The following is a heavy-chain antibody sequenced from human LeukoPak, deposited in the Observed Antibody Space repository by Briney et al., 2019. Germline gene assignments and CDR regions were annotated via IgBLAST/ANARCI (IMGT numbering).Heavy chain of an antibody. Sequence: ASVKVSCKASGYTFTSYGISWVRQAPGQGLEWMGWTSAYNGNTNYAQKLQGRVTMTTGTSTRTAYMELRSLRSDDTAVYYCARDLGYCSSTSCYHDAFDIWGQGTMVTVSS. D-gene: IGHD2-2*01. J-gene: IGHJ3*02. V-gene: IGHV1-18*01. CDR1: GYTFTSYG. CDR3: ARDLGYCSSTSCYHDAFDI. CDR2: TSAYNGNT.